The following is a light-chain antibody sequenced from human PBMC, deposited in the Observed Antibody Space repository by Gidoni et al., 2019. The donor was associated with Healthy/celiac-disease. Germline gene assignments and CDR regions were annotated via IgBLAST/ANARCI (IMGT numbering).Light chain of an antibody. CDR3: QQSYSTPPEYT. Sequence: DIQMTQSPSSLSASVGDRVTITCRASQSISSYLHWYQQKPGKAPKLLIYAASSLQSGVPSRFSGSGSGTDFTLTISSLQPEDFATYYCQQSYSTPPEYTFGQGTKLEIK. J-gene: IGKJ2*01. V-gene: IGKV1-39*01. CDR2: AAS. CDR1: QSISSY.